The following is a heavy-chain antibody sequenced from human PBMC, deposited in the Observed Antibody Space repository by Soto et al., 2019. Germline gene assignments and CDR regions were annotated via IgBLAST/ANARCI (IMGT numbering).Heavy chain of an antibody. D-gene: IGHD5-12*01. Sequence: ASVKVSCKASGYTFTSYYMQWVRQAPGQGLEWMGIINPSGGSTSYAQKFQGRVTMTRDTSTSTVYMELSSLRSEDTAVYYCASGLKKWLRLNYYYYMDVWGKGTTVTVSS. V-gene: IGHV1-46*03. CDR3: ASGLKKWLRLNYYYYMDV. J-gene: IGHJ6*03. CDR1: GYTFTSYY. CDR2: INPSGGST.